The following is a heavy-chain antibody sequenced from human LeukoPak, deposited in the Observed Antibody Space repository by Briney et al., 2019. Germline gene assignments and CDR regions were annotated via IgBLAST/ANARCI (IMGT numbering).Heavy chain of an antibody. CDR3: ARLGLLAPGAGRWLPDY. Sequence: GSLRLSCAASGFTVSSNYMSWVRQPPGKGLEWSGEINHSGSTNYNPSLKSRVTISVDTSKNQFSLKLTSVTAADTAVYYCARLGLLAPGAGRWLPDYWGQGALVTVSS. J-gene: IGHJ4*02. CDR1: GFTVSSNY. CDR2: INHSGST. V-gene: IGHV4-34*08. D-gene: IGHD3-10*01.